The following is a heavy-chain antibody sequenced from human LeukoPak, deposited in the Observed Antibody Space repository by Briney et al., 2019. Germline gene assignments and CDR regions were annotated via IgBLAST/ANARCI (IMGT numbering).Heavy chain of an antibody. CDR2: ISYDGSNE. CDR3: AKEFNRGLPDY. D-gene: IGHD2-21*01. V-gene: IGHV3-30*18. Sequence: GGSLRLSCAASGFTFSTYSMNWVRQAPGKGLEWVAVISYDGSNEYYADSVKGRFTISRDNSKNTLYLQMSSLRAEDTAVYYCAKEFNRGLPDYWGQGTLVTVPS. CDR1: GFTFSTYS. J-gene: IGHJ4*02.